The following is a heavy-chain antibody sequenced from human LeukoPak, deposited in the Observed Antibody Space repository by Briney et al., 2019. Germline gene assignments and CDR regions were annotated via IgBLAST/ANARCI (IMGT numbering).Heavy chain of an antibody. CDR2: MNPNSGNT. CDR1: GGTFSSYA. V-gene: IGHV1-8*02. J-gene: IGHJ5*02. CDR3: ARAENDYTKFDP. D-gene: IGHD4-11*01. Sequence: ASVKVSCKASGGTFSSYAISWVRQATGQGLEWMGWMNPNSGNTGYAQKFQGRVTMTRNTSISTAYMEPSSLRSEDTAVYYCARAENDYTKFDPWGQGTLVTVPS.